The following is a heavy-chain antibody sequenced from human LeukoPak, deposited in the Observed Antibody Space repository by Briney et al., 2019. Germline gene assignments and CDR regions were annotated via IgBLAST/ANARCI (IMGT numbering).Heavy chain of an antibody. CDR1: GGSISSYY. CDR3: ARAAPLTPRPYSSGWYGGYYYYYMDV. CDR2: IYTSGST. D-gene: IGHD6-19*01. J-gene: IGHJ6*03. Sequence: SETLSLTCTVSGGSISSYYWSWIRQPAGKGLEWIGRIYTSGSTNYHPSLKSRVTMSVDTSKNQFSLKLSSVTAADTAVYYCARAAPLTPRPYSSGWYGGYYYYYMDVWGKGTTVTVSS. V-gene: IGHV4-4*07.